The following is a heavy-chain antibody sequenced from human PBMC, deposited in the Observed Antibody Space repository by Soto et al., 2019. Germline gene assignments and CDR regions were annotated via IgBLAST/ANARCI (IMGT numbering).Heavy chain of an antibody. CDR2: IIPIFGTA. Sequence: ASVKVSCKASGGTFSSYAISWVRQAPGQGLEWMGGIIPIFGTANYAQKFQGRVTITADESTSTAYMELSSLRSEDTAVYYCAREWGPGCRSTSCLDAFDIWGQGTMVTVSS. CDR1: GGTFSSYA. CDR3: AREWGPGCRSTSCLDAFDI. D-gene: IGHD2-2*01. J-gene: IGHJ3*02. V-gene: IGHV1-69*13.